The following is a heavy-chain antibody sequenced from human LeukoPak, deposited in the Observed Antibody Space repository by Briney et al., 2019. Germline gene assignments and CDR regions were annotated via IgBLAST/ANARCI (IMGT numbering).Heavy chain of an antibody. D-gene: IGHD3-9*01. V-gene: IGHV3-30*02. J-gene: IGHJ5*02. CDR1: GLTVSSNC. CDR3: AKDVYYDILTGYQAGLFDP. Sequence: GGSLRLSCAASGLTVSSNCMSWVRQAPGKGLEWVTFIRYDGSNKYYADSVKGRFTISRDNSKNTLYLQMNGLRPEDTAVYYCAKDVYYDILTGYQAGLFDPWGQGTLVTVSS. CDR2: IRYDGSNK.